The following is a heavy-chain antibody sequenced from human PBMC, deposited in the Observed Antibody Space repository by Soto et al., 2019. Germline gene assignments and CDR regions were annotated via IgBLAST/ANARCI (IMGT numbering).Heavy chain of an antibody. J-gene: IGHJ4*02. CDR1: GYTFTSYG. V-gene: IGHV1-18*01. Sequence: QVQLVQSGGEVKKPGASVKVSCKASGYTFTSYGISWVRQAPGQGLEWVGWISAYNGNTNYAQKLQDRATMTTDTSTSTAYMELRSLRSDDTAVYYCARDRHYDFLDSGDYWGQGPLVTVSS. CDR2: ISAYNGNT. CDR3: ARDRHYDFLDSGDY. D-gene: IGHD3-3*01.